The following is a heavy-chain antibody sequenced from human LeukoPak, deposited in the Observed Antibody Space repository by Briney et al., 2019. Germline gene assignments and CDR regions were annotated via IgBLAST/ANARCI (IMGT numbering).Heavy chain of an antibody. J-gene: IGHJ4*02. D-gene: IGHD3-16*02. CDR1: GYTFTSYG. V-gene: IGHV1-18*01. Sequence: ASVKVSCKASGYTFTSYGISWVRQAPGQGLEWMGWISAYNGNTNYAQKLRGRVTMTTDTSTSTAYMELRSLRSDDTAVYYCARENYDYVWGSYRDWGQGTLVTVSS. CDR3: ARENYDYVWGSYRD. CDR2: ISAYNGNT.